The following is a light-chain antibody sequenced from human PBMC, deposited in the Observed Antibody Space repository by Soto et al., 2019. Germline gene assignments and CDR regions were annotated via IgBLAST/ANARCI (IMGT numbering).Light chain of an antibody. J-gene: IGKJ1*01. CDR1: QGVSTY. V-gene: IGKV3D-11*01. CDR3: QQYSDWQT. Sequence: EIVLTQSPATLSLSPGERATLSCRASQGVSTYLAWYQQKPGQAPRLLIYDASSRATGIPARFGGTGSGTEFTLSISSLQSEDFAVYYCQQYSDWQTFGQGTKVDIK. CDR2: DAS.